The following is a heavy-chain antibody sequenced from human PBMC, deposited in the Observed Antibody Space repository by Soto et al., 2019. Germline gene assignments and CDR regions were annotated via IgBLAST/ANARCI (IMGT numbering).Heavy chain of an antibody. D-gene: IGHD1-26*01. CDR1: GFTFSSYA. CDR2: ISGSGGST. V-gene: IGHV3-23*01. Sequence: LRLSCAASGFTFSSYAMSWVRQAPGKGLEWVSAISGSGGSTYYADSVKGRLTISRDNSKNTLYLQMDSLRAEDTAVYYCAKLIRNKELLHFDYWGQGTLVTVSS. J-gene: IGHJ4*02. CDR3: AKLIRNKELLHFDY.